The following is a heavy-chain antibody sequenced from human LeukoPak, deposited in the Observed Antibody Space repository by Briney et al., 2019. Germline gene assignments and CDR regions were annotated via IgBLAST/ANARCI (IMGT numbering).Heavy chain of an antibody. CDR2: ISGSGGDT. CDR1: GFTLSNYA. Sequence: PGGSLRLSCAASGFTLSNYAMSWVRQAPGKGLEWVSGISGSGGDTYYADSVKGRFTISRDNSRNTLYLQMNSLRVADTAVYLCARESFKSLAGSLDHWGQGSLVTVSS. CDR3: ARESFKSLAGSLDH. J-gene: IGHJ5*02. D-gene: IGHD6-19*01. V-gene: IGHV3-23*01.